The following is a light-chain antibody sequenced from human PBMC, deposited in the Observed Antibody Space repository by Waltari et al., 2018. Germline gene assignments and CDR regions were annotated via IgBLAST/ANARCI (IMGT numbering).Light chain of an antibody. CDR1: RDVGVH. CDR3: QQRSNWPPST. CDR2: GGS. V-gene: IGKV3-11*01. Sequence: EIVLTQSPAILSLSPGEGATLSCRASRDVGVHLAWYQHTRGQPPRLLVYGGSMSATGVPARFGGSGSGTDFAFKISSLEPEEFAIYFCQQRSNWPPSTFGPGTKL. J-gene: IGKJ2*02.